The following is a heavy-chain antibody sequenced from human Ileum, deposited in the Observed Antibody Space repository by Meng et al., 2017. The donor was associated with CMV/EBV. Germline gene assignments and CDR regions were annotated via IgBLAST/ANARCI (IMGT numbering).Heavy chain of an antibody. D-gene: IGHD1-1*01. V-gene: IGHV4-34*01. J-gene: IGHJ4*02. CDR2: INHSGST. Sequence: QVELQQRGAGLLQPSEALSPTCAVYGGSFSGYYLCWIRQPPGKGLEWIGEINHSGSTDYNPSLKSRVTILQDTSKGQFSLKLTSVTAADTAVYYCARGQLVLNYWGQGTLVTVSS. CDR1: GGSFSGYY. CDR3: ARGQLVLNY.